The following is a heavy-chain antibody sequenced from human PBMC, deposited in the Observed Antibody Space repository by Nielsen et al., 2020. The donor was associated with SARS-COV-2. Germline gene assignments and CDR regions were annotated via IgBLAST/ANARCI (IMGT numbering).Heavy chain of an antibody. V-gene: IGHV3-21*01. J-gene: IGHJ6*02. CDR2: ISSSSSYI. D-gene: IGHD3-10*01. CDR1: GFTFSSYS. CDR3: AKGGRALWFGESIYYYYGMDV. Sequence: GESLKISCVASGFTFSSYSMNWVRQAPGKGLEWVSSISSSSSYIYYADSVKGRFTISRDNSKNTLYLQMNSLRAEDTAVYYCAKGGRALWFGESIYYYYGMDVWGQGTTVTVSS.